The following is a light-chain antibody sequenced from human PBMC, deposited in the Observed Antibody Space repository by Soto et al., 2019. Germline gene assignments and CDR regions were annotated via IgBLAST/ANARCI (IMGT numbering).Light chain of an antibody. V-gene: IGKV1-27*01. Sequence: DIQMTQSPSSLSESVGDRVTITCRASQGISNYLAWYQQKPGKVPKLLIYAASTLQSGVPSRFSGSGSGTDFTLTISSLQPEDVATYYCQKYNSARITFGQGTRLEIK. CDR1: QGISNY. CDR2: AAS. J-gene: IGKJ5*01. CDR3: QKYNSARIT.